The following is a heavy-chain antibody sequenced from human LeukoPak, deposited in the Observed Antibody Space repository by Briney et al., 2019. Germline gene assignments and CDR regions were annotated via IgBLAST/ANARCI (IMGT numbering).Heavy chain of an antibody. CDR3: ARVVERYCSSTSCYYFDY. CDR2: ISAYNGTT. V-gene: IGHV1-18*01. Sequence: ASVKVSCKASGYTFTSYGISWVRQAPGQGLEWMGWISAYNGTTNYAQKLQGRVTMTTDTSTSTAYMELRSLRSDDTAVYYCARVVERYCSSTSCYYFDYWGQGTLVTVSS. CDR1: GYTFTSYG. D-gene: IGHD2-2*01. J-gene: IGHJ4*02.